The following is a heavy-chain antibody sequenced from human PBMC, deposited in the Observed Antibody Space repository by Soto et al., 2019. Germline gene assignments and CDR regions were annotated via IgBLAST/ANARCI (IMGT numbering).Heavy chain of an antibody. Sequence: SETLSLTCTVSGASINTYYWAWIRQPPGKGLEWIGCIHNSGTTDYNPSLKSRVTMSVDTSKSQFSLKLSSVTAADTAVYYCARDYGAGSYGIDYWGQGTLVTVSS. CDR3: ARDYGAGSYGIDY. V-gene: IGHV4-59*01. J-gene: IGHJ4*02. D-gene: IGHD3-10*01. CDR1: GASINTYY. CDR2: IHNSGTT.